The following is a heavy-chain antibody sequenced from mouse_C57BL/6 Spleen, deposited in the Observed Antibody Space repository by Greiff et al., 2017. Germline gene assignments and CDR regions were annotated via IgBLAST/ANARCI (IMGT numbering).Heavy chain of an antibody. CDR3: ARGYYGGYFDY. V-gene: IGHV1-69*01. CDR2: IDPSDSYT. Sequence: QVQLQQPGAELVMPGASVKLSCKASGYTFTSYWMHWVKQRPGQGLEWIAEIDPSDSYTNYNQKFKGKSTLTVDKSSSTAYMQLSSLTSEDSAVYYCARGYYGGYFDYWGQGTTLTVSS. CDR1: GYTFTSYW. D-gene: IGHD1-1*01. J-gene: IGHJ2*01.